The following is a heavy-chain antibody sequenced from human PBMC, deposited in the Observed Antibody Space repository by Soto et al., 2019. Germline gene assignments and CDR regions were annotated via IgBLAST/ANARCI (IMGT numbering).Heavy chain of an antibody. CDR1: GGSISSGDYY. J-gene: IGHJ4*02. Sequence: QVQLQESGPGLVKPSQTLSLTCTVSGGSISSGDYYWSWIRQPPGKGLEWIGYIYYSGSTNYNPSLNSRFTKSVDTSTNQFSLKLSYVTAADTAVYYCARVTDYYDFWSGYYRRDYFDYWGQGTLVTVSS. CDR2: IYYSGST. V-gene: IGHV4-30-4*01. D-gene: IGHD3-3*01. CDR3: ARVTDYYDFWSGYYRRDYFDY.